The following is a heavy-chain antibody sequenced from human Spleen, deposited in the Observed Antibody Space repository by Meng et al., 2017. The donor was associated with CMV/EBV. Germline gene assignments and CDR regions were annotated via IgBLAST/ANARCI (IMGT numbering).Heavy chain of an antibody. J-gene: IGHJ6*02. Sequence: GESLKISCTGSGYNFATYWIGWVRQMPGKGLEWMGIIYPGDSDTEYSPSFQGQVTISADKSISTAHLQWSSLKASDTAMYYCARQEDYYHGMDVWGQGTTVTVSS. CDR2: IYPGDSDT. V-gene: IGHV5-51*01. CDR3: ARQEDYYHGMDV. CDR1: GYNFATYW.